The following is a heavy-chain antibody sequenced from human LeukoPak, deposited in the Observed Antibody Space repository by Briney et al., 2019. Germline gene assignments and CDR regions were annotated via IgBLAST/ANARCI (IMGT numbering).Heavy chain of an antibody. Sequence: TGGSLRLSCAASGFTFSSYDMHWVRQAPGKGLEWVAFIRYDASNKYYADSVKGRFTISRDNSENTLYLQMNSLGVEDTAVYYCAGDFDYWGQGTLVTVSS. CDR1: GFTFSSYD. V-gene: IGHV3-30*02. CDR3: AGDFDY. CDR2: IRYDASNK. J-gene: IGHJ4*02.